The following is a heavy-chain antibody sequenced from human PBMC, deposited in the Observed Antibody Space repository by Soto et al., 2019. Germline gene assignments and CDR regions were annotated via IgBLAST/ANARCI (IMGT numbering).Heavy chain of an antibody. V-gene: IGHV3-21*01. CDR2: ISSSSSYI. Sequence: PGGSLRLSCAASGFTFSSYSMNWVRQAPGKGLEWVSSISSSSSYIYYADSVKGRFTISRDNAKNSLYLQMNSLRAEDTAVYYCARDLYYDILTANTAGGYYYYGMDVWGQGTTVTVSS. D-gene: IGHD3-9*01. J-gene: IGHJ6*02. CDR1: GFTFSSYS. CDR3: ARDLYYDILTANTAGGYYYYGMDV.